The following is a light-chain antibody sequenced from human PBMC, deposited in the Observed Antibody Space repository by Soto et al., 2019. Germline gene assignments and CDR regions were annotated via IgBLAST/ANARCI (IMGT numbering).Light chain of an antibody. V-gene: IGKV3-15*01. J-gene: IGKJ2*01. CDR1: QSVSSN. CDR3: QHYNNWPYT. Sequence: EIAMTQSPATLSVSPGERATLSCRASQSVSSNLGWYQQKPGQAPRLLIYGASTRATGIPARFSGSGSGTEFTLTISSLQSEDFGVYYCQHYNNWPYTFGQGTKLEIK. CDR2: GAS.